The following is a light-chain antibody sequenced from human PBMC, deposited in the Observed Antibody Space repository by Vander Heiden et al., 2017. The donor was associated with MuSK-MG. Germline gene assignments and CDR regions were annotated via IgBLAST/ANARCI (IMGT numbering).Light chain of an antibody. CDR1: QSVSSSY. CDR3: HRSCSSPFT. J-gene: IGKJ3*01. Sequence: EIVLTQSPGTLSLSPGERATLSCRASQSVSSSYLAWYQQKPGQAPRLLIYGASSSATGIPDRFSGSGSGTDFTLTISRLDPEDFAVYYCHRSCSSPFTFGHGTKVDIK. V-gene: IGKV3-20*01. CDR2: GAS.